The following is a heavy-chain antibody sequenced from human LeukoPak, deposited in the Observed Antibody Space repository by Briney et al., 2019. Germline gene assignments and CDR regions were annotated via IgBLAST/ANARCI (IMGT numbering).Heavy chain of an antibody. CDR2: INPNSGGT. D-gene: IGHD3-9*01. CDR3: ARARAYYDILTGYQDYFDY. V-gene: IGHV1-2*02. Sequence: ASVKVSCKASGYTFTGYYMHWVRQAPGQGLEWMGWINPNSGGTNYAQKFQGRVTMTRDTSISTAYMELSRLRSDDTAVYYCARARAYYDILTGYQDYFDYWGQGTLVTVSS. CDR1: GYTFTGYY. J-gene: IGHJ4*02.